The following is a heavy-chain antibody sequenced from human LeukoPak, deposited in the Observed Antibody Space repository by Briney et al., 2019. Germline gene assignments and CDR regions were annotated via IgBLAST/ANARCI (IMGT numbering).Heavy chain of an antibody. D-gene: IGHD2-15*01. Sequence: GGSLRLSCAASGFTFSSYAMSWVRQAPGKGLEWVSAMSTSGGSTYYADSVKGRFAISRDNSKNTLFLQMNSLRAEDTAVYYCAKDHCSGGSCYSWVYYYMDVWGKGTTVTVSS. J-gene: IGHJ6*03. CDR2: MSTSGGST. V-gene: IGHV3-23*01. CDR1: GFTFSSYA. CDR3: AKDHCSGGSCYSWVYYYMDV.